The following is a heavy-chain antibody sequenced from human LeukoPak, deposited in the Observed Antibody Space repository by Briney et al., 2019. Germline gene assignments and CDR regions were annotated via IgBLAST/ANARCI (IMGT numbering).Heavy chain of an antibody. D-gene: IGHD4-17*01. Sequence: ASVRVSCTASGYTFNDYYIHWVRQAPGQGLEWMGWINPNGGGANYAQKFQGRVTMTRDTSISTAYMELSRLTSDDTAVYFCASSDRDYGDYGAYWGQGTLVTVSS. CDR3: ASSDRDYGDYGAY. CDR1: GYTFNDYY. CDR2: INPNGGGA. V-gene: IGHV1-2*02. J-gene: IGHJ4*02.